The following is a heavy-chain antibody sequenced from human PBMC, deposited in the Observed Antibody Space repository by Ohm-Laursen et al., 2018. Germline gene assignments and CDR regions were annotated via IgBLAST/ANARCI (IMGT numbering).Heavy chain of an antibody. Sequence: SLRLSCSASGFTFSSYAMSWVRQAPGKGLEWVSAISGTGSSTYYADSVKGRFTISRDNSRNTLYLQMNSLRAEDTALYYCAKPSSGSYVPYDYWGQGTLVTVSS. D-gene: IGHD3-10*01. V-gene: IGHV3-23*01. CDR3: AKPSSGSYVPYDY. J-gene: IGHJ4*02. CDR2: ISGTGSST. CDR1: GFTFSSYA.